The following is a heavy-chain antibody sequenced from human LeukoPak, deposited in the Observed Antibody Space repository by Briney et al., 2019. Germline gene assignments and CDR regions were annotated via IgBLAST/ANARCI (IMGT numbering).Heavy chain of an antibody. J-gene: IGHJ4*02. CDR1: GFTVSGNY. D-gene: IGHD4-17*01. CDR3: ARGGTAGYGDYLRT. CDR2: IYSDDST. V-gene: IGHV3-66*02. Sequence: PGGSLRLSCAASGFTVSGNYINWVRQAPGKGLEWVSVIYSDDSTYYADSVKGRFTISRDNSKNTLYLQMNSLRAEDTAVYYCARGGTAGYGDYLRTWGQGTLVTVSS.